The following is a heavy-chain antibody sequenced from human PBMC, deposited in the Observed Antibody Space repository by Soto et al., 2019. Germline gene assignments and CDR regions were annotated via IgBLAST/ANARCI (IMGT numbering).Heavy chain of an antibody. V-gene: IGHV4-30-4*01. J-gene: IGHJ4*02. D-gene: IGHD6-19*01. CDR2: IYKSATT. Sequence: PSETLSLTCSVSGDSISNLDYFWAWIRQPPGQALEYIGYIYKSATTYYNPSFESRVAISVDKSKSQFSLNVTSVTAADTAVYFCARARPGRIAVAGTLTFDYWGKGTLVIVSS. CDR1: GDSISNLDYF. CDR3: ARARPGRIAVAGTLTFDY.